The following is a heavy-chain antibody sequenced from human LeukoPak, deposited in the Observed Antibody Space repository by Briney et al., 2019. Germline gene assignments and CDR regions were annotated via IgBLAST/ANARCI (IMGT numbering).Heavy chain of an antibody. CDR2: INPNSGGT. D-gene: IGHD2-8*02. V-gene: IGHV1-2*02. CDR3: ARDLVPYPHYYYYMDV. CDR1: GYTFTNYG. J-gene: IGHJ6*03. Sequence: ASVKVSCKASGYTFTNYGISWVRQAPGQGLEWMGWINPNSGGTNYAQKFQGRVTMTRDTSISTAYMELSRLRSDDTAVYYCARDLVPYPHYYYYMDVWGKGTTVTVSS.